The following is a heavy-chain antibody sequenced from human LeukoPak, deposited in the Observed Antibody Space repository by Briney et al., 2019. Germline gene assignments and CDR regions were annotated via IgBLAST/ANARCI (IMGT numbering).Heavy chain of an antibody. CDR1: GGTFSSYT. D-gene: IGHD5-24*01. J-gene: IGHJ4*02. CDR3: ARVQEEDGYNQ. Sequence: SVEVSCKASGGTFSSYTISWVRQAPGQGLEWMGRIIPILGIANYAQKFQGRVTITADKSTSTAYMELSSLRSEDTAVYYCARVQEEDGYNQWGQGTLVTVSS. V-gene: IGHV1-69*02. CDR2: IIPILGIA.